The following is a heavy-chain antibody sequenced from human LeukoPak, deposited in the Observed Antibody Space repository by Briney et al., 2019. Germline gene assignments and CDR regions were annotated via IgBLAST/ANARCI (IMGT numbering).Heavy chain of an antibody. J-gene: IGHJ4*02. Sequence: PGGSLRLSCAASGFTFDDYAMHWVRQAPGKGLEWVSGISWNSGSIGYADSVKGRFTISRDNAKNSLYLQMNSLRAEDTALYYCAKDTGPIPQFLLDYWGQGTLVTVSS. CDR3: AKDTGPIPQFLLDY. CDR1: GFTFDDYA. CDR2: ISWNSGSI. V-gene: IGHV3-9*01. D-gene: IGHD1-14*01.